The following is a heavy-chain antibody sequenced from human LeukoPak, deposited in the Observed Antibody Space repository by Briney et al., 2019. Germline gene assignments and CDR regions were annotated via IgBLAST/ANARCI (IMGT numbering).Heavy chain of an antibody. CDR1: GYTFTSYG. CDR2: ISAYNGNT. J-gene: IGHJ4*02. CDR3: ARDNVVVPAAMPFDY. Sequence: GASVKVSCKASGYTFTSYGISWVRQAPGQGLEWMGWISAYNGNTNYAQKLQGRVTMTTDTSTSTAYMELRSLSSDDTAVYYCARDNVVVPAAMPFDYWGQGTLVTVSS. D-gene: IGHD2-2*01. V-gene: IGHV1-18*01.